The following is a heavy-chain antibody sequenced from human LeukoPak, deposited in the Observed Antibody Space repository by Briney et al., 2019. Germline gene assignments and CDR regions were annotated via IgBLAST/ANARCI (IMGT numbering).Heavy chain of an antibody. D-gene: IGHD4-17*01. Sequence: ASVKVSCKASGGTFSSYAISWVRQAPGQGLEWMGGIIPIFGTANYAQKFQGRVTITADKSTSTAYMELSSLRSEDTAVYYCAGPKTYGDYDYFDYWGQGTLVTVSS. CDR1: GGTFSSYA. J-gene: IGHJ4*02. V-gene: IGHV1-69*06. CDR2: IIPIFGTA. CDR3: AGPKTYGDYDYFDY.